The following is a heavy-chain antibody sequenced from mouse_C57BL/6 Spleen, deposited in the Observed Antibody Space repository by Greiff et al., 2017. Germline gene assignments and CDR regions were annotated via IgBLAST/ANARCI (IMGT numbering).Heavy chain of an antibody. CDR3: ARRDDGYYVAY. Sequence: VMLVESGAELARPGASVKLSCKASGYTFTSYGISWVKQRTGQGLEWIGEIYPRSGNTYYNEKFKGKATLTADKSSSTAYMELRSLTSEDSAVYFCARRDDGYYVAYWGQGTLVTVSA. D-gene: IGHD2-3*01. CDR1: GYTFTSYG. J-gene: IGHJ3*01. V-gene: IGHV1-81*01. CDR2: IYPRSGNT.